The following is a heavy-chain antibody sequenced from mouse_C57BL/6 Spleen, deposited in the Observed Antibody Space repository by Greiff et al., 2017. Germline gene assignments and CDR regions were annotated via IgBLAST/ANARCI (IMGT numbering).Heavy chain of an antibody. CDR3: ARWGNYWYFDV. V-gene: IGHV1-54*01. CDR1: GYAFTNYL. Sequence: VQLQQSGAELVRPGTSVKVSCKASGYAFTNYLIEWVKQRPGQGLEWIGVINPGSGGTNYNEKFKGKATLTADKSSSTAYMQLSSLTSEDSAVXFCARWGNYWYFDVWGTGTTVTVSS. CDR2: INPGSGGT. J-gene: IGHJ1*03. D-gene: IGHD2-1*01.